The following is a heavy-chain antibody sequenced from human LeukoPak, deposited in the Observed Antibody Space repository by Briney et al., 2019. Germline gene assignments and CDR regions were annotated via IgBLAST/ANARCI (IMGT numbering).Heavy chain of an antibody. D-gene: IGHD1-26*01. CDR2: SASTGRT. V-gene: IGHV3-23*01. Sequence: GGSLRLSCAASGFTFSNYGMNWVRQAPGKGLEWVSGSASTGRTYYADSAKGRFTIYRDNSTNTLYLQINSLRAEDTAVYYCAQDRAWGSYAYWGQGALVTVSS. J-gene: IGHJ4*02. CDR1: GFTFSNYG. CDR3: AQDRAWGSYAY.